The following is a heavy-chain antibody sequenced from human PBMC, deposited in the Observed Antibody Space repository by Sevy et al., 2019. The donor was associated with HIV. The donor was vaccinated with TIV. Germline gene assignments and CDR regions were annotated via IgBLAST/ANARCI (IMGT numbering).Heavy chain of an antibody. CDR3: TTGDIVVVPAAMRGNCFDY. CDR2: IKSKTDGGTT. D-gene: IGHD2-2*01. Sequence: GGSLRLSCAASGFTFSNAWMSWVRQAPGKGLEWVGRIKSKTDGGTTDYAAPVKGRFTISRDDSKNTRYLKMNSLKTGDTAVYYCTTGDIVVVPAAMRGNCFDYWGQGTLVTVSS. CDR1: GFTFSNAW. V-gene: IGHV3-15*01. J-gene: IGHJ4*02.